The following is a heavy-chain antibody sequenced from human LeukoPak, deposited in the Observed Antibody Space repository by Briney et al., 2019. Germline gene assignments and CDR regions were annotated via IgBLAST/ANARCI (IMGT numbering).Heavy chain of an antibody. CDR2: ISSGSSTI. Sequence: PGGSLRLSCAASRFTFSSYSMNWVRQAPGKGLEWVSYISSGSSTIYYADSVKGRFTISRDNAKSSLYLQMNSLRAEDTAVYYCARDLPFVVVPAAQGYWGQGTLVTLSS. J-gene: IGHJ4*02. V-gene: IGHV3-48*01. CDR1: RFTFSSYS. D-gene: IGHD2-2*01. CDR3: ARDLPFVVVPAAQGY.